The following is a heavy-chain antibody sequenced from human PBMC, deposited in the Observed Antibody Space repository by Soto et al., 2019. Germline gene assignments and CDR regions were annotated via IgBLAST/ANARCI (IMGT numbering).Heavy chain of an antibody. CDR3: ARGVDTVLFNYYYYGMDV. CDR1: GGTFSSYA. J-gene: IGHJ6*02. D-gene: IGHD5-18*01. CDR2: IIPIFGTA. V-gene: IGHV1-69*01. Sequence: QVQLVQSGAEVKKPGSSVKVSCKASGGTFSSYAISWVRQAPGQGLEWMGGIIPIFGTANYAQKFQGRVTITADESTSTAYMELSSLRSEDTAVYYCARGVDTVLFNYYYYGMDVWGQGTTVTDSS.